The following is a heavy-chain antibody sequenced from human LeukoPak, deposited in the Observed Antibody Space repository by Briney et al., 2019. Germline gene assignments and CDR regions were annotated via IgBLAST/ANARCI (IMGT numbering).Heavy chain of an antibody. V-gene: IGHV3-9*01. Sequence: GGSLRLSCVASGFTFDDYAMHWVRQAPGKGLEWVSGISWNSGSIGYADSVKGRFTISRDNAKNSLYLQMNSLRAEDTALYYCAKASYYDSSGYYSRWGQGTLVTVSS. CDR1: GFTFDDYA. CDR2: ISWNSGSI. CDR3: AKASYYDSSGYYSR. J-gene: IGHJ4*02. D-gene: IGHD3-22*01.